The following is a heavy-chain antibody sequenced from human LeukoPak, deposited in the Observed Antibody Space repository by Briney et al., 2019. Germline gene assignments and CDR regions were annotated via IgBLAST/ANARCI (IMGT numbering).Heavy chain of an antibody. CDR3: ARESEMVRGGYFDY. Sequence: GGSLRLSCAASGFTFSSYSMNWVRQAPGKGLEWVSSISSSSSYIYYADSVKGRFTISRDNAKNSLYLQMNSLRAEDTAVYYCARESEMVRGGYFDYWGQGTLVTVSS. CDR1: GFTFSSYS. D-gene: IGHD3-10*01. CDR2: ISSSSSYI. V-gene: IGHV3-21*01. J-gene: IGHJ4*02.